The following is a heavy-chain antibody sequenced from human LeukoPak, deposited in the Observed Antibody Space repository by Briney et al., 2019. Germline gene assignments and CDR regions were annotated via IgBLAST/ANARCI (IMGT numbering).Heavy chain of an antibody. D-gene: IGHD6-13*01. Sequence: ASVKVSCKADGYIFTGYYIHWVRQAPGQGLEWMGWIDPNSGGTDYAQKFQGRVTVTRDTSISTAYMELSRLRSDDTAVYYCARDKSSSWYGGVDHWGQGTLVTVSS. CDR1: GYIFTGYY. J-gene: IGHJ4*02. CDR2: IDPNSGGT. V-gene: IGHV1-2*02. CDR3: ARDKSSSWYGGVDH.